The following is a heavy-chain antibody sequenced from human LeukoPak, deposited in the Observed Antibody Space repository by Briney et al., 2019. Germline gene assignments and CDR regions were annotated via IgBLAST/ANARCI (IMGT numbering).Heavy chain of an antibody. CDR2: IIPIFGTA. Sequence: GASVKVSCKASGGTFSSYAISWVRQAPGQGLEWMGGIIPIFGTANYAQKFQGRVTITADESTSTAYMELSSLRSEDTAVYYFASEEYSSGDYWGQGTLVTVSS. CDR1: GGTFSSYA. J-gene: IGHJ4*02. CDR3: ASEEYSSGDY. V-gene: IGHV1-69*13. D-gene: IGHD3-22*01.